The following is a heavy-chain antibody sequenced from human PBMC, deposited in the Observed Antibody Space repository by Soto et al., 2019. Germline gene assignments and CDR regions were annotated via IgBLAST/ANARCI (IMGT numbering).Heavy chain of an antibody. CDR1: GDSVSSNSAA. V-gene: IGHV6-1*01. J-gene: IGHJ5*02. CDR2: TYYRSKWYN. CDR3: ARDLWGLGSSWSLGWFDP. Sequence: SQTLSLTCVISGDSVSSNSAAWNWIRQSPSRGLEWLGRTYYRSKWYNDYAVSVKSRMTINPDTSKNQFSLQLNSVTPEDMAVYYCARDLWGLGSSWSLGWFDPWGQGTLVTVSS. D-gene: IGHD6-13*01.